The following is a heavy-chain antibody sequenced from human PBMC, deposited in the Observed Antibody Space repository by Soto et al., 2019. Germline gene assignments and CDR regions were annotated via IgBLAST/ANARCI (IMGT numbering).Heavy chain of an antibody. CDR2: ISWNSGSI. D-gene: IGHD3-10*01. CDR1: GFTFDDYA. CDR3: AKDASPRGGAFDI. V-gene: IGHV3-9*01. J-gene: IGHJ3*02. Sequence: EVQLVESGGGLVQPGRSLRLSCAASGFTFDDYAMHWVRQAPGKGLEWVSGISWNSGSIGYADSVKGRFTISRDNAKNSLYLQMNSLRAEDTALYYCAKDASPRGGAFDIWGQGTMVTVSS.